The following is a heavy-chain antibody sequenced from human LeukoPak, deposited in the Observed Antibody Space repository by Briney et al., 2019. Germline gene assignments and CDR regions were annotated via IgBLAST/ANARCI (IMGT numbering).Heavy chain of an antibody. V-gene: IGHV3-73*01. J-gene: IGHJ6*02. Sequence: GGSLRLSCAASGFTFSGSAMHWVRQASGKGLEWVGRIRSKANSYATAYAASVKGRFTISRDDSKNTAYLQMNSLKTEDTAVYYCTSRMTTVTTPGYGMDVWGQGTTVTVSS. CDR3: TSRMTTVTTPGYGMDV. CDR2: IRSKANSYAT. CDR1: GFTFSGSA. D-gene: IGHD4-17*01.